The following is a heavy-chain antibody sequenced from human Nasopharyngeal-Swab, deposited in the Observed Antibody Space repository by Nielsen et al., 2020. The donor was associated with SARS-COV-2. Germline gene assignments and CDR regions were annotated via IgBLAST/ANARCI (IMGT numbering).Heavy chain of an antibody. V-gene: IGHV5-51*01. CDR2: IYPGDSGT. D-gene: IGHD6-25*01. Sequence: GESLKISCKGSGYSFTSYWIGWVRQMPGKGLEWMGIIYPGDSGTRYSPSFQGQVTISADKSISTAYLQWSSLKASDTAMYYCARPLAAASYYFDYWGQGTLVTVSS. J-gene: IGHJ4*02. CDR1: GYSFTSYW. CDR3: ARPLAAASYYFDY.